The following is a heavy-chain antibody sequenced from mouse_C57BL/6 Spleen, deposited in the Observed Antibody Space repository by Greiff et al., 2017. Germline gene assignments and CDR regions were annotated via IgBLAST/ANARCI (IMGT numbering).Heavy chain of an antibody. CDR2: IDPSDSET. CDR1: GYTFTSYW. J-gene: IGHJ3*01. Sequence: QVQLQQPGAELVRPGSSVKLSCKASGYTFTSYWMHWVKQRPIQGLEWIGNIDPSDSETHYNQKFKDKATLTVDKSSSTAYMQLSSLTSEDSAFYYCARAYYSNYGFAYWGQGTLVTVSA. V-gene: IGHV1-52*01. CDR3: ARAYYSNYGFAY. D-gene: IGHD2-5*01.